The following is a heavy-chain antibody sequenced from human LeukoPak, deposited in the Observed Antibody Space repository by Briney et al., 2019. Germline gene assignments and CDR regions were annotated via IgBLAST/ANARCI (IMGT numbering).Heavy chain of an antibody. V-gene: IGHV4-4*07. CDR3: AITPDYYDSSGYYLNDAFYI. Sequence: SGTLSLTCTVSGGSFSSYYWCWIRQRAGKGLEWMGRIYTSGSTNYNPSLKSRVTMSVDTSKSQFTLKLSSVTAADTAVYYCAITPDYYDSSGYYLNDAFYIEDRGKMAMVTS. CDR2: IYTSGST. J-gene: IGHJ3*02. D-gene: IGHD3-22*01. CDR1: GGSFSSYY.